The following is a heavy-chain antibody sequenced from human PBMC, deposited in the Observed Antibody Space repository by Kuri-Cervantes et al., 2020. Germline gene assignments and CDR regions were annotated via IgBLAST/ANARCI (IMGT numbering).Heavy chain of an antibody. V-gene: IGHV1-18*01. D-gene: IGHD3-10*02. J-gene: IGHJ6*03. Sequence: ASVKVSCKASGYTFTGYYMHWVRQAPGQGLEWMGWISGYNGHTNYTRKLQGRVTMTTDTSKSTAYMELRSLRSDDTAVYYCARVHYVGRDGYYYYYMDVWGKGTTVTVSS. CDR2: ISGYNGHT. CDR3: ARVHYVGRDGYYYYYMDV. CDR1: GYTFTGYY.